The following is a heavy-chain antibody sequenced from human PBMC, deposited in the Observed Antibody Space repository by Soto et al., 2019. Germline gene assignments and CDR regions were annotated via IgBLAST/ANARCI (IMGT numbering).Heavy chain of an antibody. J-gene: IGHJ4*02. CDR2: IYYSGST. Sequence: PSETLSLTCTFSGGSISSYYWSWIRQPPGKGLEWIGYIYYSGSTNYNPSLKSRVTISVDTSKNQFSLKLSSVTAADTAVYYCARGGLLDFDYWGQGTLVTVSS. CDR1: GGSISSYY. CDR3: ARGGLLDFDY. V-gene: IGHV4-59*01.